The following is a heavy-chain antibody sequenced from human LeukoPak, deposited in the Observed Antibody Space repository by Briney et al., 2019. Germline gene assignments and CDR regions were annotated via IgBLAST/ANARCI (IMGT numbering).Heavy chain of an antibody. V-gene: IGHV4-59*01. Sequence: SETLSLTCTVSGGSISSYYWSWIRQPPGKGLEWIGYIYYSGGTNYNPSLKSRVTISVDTSKNQFSLKLSSVTAADTAVYYCARAVYYYDSSGYPHDAFDIWGQGTMVTVSS. CDR2: IYYSGGT. J-gene: IGHJ3*02. D-gene: IGHD3-22*01. CDR3: ARAVYYYDSSGYPHDAFDI. CDR1: GGSISSYY.